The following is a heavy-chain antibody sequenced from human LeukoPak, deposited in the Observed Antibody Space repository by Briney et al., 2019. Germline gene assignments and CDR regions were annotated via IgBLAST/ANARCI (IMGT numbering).Heavy chain of an antibody. V-gene: IGHV3-30*03. D-gene: IGHD3-16*01. CDR1: GFTFSNYG. CDR3: ARDWVNAFDM. Sequence: GGSLRLSCAASGFTFSNYGMHWVRQAPGKGLEWVAVISYDGSSKYYADSVKGRFTISRDNAKNSLYLQMNSLRAEDTAVYYCARDWVNAFDMWGQGTMVTVSS. CDR2: ISYDGSSK. J-gene: IGHJ3*02.